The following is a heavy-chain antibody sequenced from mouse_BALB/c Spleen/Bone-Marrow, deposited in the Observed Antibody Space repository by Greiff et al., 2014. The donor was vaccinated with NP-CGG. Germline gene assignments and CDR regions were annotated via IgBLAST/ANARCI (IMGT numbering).Heavy chain of an antibody. CDR1: GFSLTSYG. Sequence: VKLVEPGPGLVAPSQSLSITCTVSGFSLTSYGVHWVRQPPGKGLEWLGVIWADGSTNYNSALMSRLSIRKDNSKSQVFLKMNSLQTDDTAMYYCARIPTATGAMDYWGQGTSVTVSS. D-gene: IGHD1-2*01. CDR3: ARIPTATGAMDY. J-gene: IGHJ4*01. CDR2: IWADGST. V-gene: IGHV2-9*02.